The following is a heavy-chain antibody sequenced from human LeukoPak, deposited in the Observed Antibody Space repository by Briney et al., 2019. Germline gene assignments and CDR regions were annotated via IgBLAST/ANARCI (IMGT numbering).Heavy chain of an antibody. CDR2: IKQGGSEK. Sequence: QTGGSLRLCCTASGFTFSSYWMSWVRQAPGKGLESVANIKQGGSEKYYVDSVEGRFTISSDHAKNSLYLQMNSLRAEDTAVYHSAREFRRAGTLDYGGQPTLVTVSS. J-gene: IGHJ4*02. CDR3: AREFRRAGTLDY. D-gene: IGHD6-13*01. V-gene: IGHV3-7*01. CDR1: GFTFSSYW.